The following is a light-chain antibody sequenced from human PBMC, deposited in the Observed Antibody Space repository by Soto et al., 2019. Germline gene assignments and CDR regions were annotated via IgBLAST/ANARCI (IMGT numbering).Light chain of an antibody. J-gene: IGKJ1*01. Sequence: DVQMTQSPSSLSAFVGDRVTITCRASPGISTNLNWYQQKPGQAPELLIYSTSTLQSGVPSRFSGTRSGTDFTLSISSLQPEDFATYYCQQSLYTPWTFGQGTKVELK. CDR1: PGISTN. V-gene: IGKV1-39*01. CDR2: STS. CDR3: QQSLYTPWT.